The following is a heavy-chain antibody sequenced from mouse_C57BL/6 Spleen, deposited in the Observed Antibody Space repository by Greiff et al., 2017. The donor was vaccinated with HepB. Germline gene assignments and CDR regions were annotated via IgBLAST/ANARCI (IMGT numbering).Heavy chain of an antibody. Sequence: EVNVVESGGGLVQPKGSLKLSCAASGFSFNTYAMNWVRQAPGKGLEWVARIRSKSNNYATYYADSVKDRFTISRDDSESMLYLQMNNLKTEDTAMYYCVRLTGTEAMDYWGQGTSVTVSS. CDR3: VRLTGTEAMDY. CDR1: GFSFNTYA. D-gene: IGHD4-1*01. V-gene: IGHV10-1*01. J-gene: IGHJ4*01. CDR2: IRSKSNNYAT.